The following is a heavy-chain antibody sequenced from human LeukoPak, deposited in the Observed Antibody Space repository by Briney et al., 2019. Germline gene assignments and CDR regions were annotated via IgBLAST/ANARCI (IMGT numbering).Heavy chain of an antibody. V-gene: IGHV3-11*01. J-gene: IGHJ6*02. CDR3: ARGGGLDV. CDR2: ISSSGII. D-gene: IGHD3-16*01. Sequence: PGGSLRLSCTASGFIFSDHYMNWIRQAPGKGLEWVSYISSSGIIYYADSVKGRFTISRDNAKNSLYLQMNSLRAEDTAVYFCARGGGLDVWGQGATVTVSS. CDR1: GFIFSDHY.